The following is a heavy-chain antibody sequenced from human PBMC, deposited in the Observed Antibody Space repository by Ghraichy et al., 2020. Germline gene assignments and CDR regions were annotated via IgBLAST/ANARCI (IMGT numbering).Heavy chain of an antibody. CDR3: AKTGDSGWFYDY. D-gene: IGHD6-19*01. CDR2: ITWNSAST. V-gene: IGHV3-23*01. CDR1: GFTFSGYA. J-gene: IGHJ4*02. Sequence: LSLTCAASGFTFSGYAMSWVRQAPGKGLELVSTITWNSASTRYADSVKGRSTISRDNYKNAVYLQVTSLREDDTAVYFCAKTGDSGWFYDYWGRGTLVTVSS.